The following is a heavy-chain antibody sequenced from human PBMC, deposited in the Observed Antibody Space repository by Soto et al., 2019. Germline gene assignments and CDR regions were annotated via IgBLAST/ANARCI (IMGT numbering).Heavy chain of an antibody. CDR2: IYYSGST. V-gene: IGHV4-59*01. CDR3: ARGIRVATRDY. CDR1: GGSISSYY. J-gene: IGHJ4*02. D-gene: IGHD5-12*01. Sequence: QVQLQESGPGLVKPSETLSLTCTVSGGSISSYYWSWIRQPPGKGLEWIGYIYYSGSTNYNPSLKSRVTISVDTSKNQFSLKLSSVTAADTAVYYCARGIRVATRDYWGQGTLVTVSS.